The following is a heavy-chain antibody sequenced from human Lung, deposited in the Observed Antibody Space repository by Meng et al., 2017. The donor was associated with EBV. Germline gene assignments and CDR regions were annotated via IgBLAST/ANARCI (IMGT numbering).Heavy chain of an antibody. CDR2: IYHSGST. V-gene: IGHV4-4*03. CDR1: SASISSSNW. CDR3: ARDEGGNSERGFQH. J-gene: IGHJ1*01. D-gene: IGHD4-23*01. Sequence: GHRQGPGPGLVKLPGTLSLTCTVSSASISSSNWWSWVRQPPGKGLEWIGEIYHSGSTNYNPSLKSRVTISVDKSKNQFSLKLSSVTAADTAVYYCARDEGGNSERGFQHWGQGTLVTVSS.